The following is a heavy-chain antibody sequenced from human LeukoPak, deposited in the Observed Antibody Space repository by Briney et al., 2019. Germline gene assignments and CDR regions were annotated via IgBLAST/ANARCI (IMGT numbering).Heavy chain of an antibody. Sequence: PGGSLRLSCAASGFIFSSYSMNWVRQAPGKGLEWVSDISSSSSTIYYADSVKGRFTISRDNAKNSLYLQMNSLRAEDTAVYYCARDPASAAAGTLRYYYYGMDVWGQGTTVTVSS. V-gene: IGHV3-48*01. CDR3: ARDPASAAAGTLRYYYYGMDV. D-gene: IGHD6-13*01. CDR2: ISSSSSTI. CDR1: GFIFSSYS. J-gene: IGHJ6*02.